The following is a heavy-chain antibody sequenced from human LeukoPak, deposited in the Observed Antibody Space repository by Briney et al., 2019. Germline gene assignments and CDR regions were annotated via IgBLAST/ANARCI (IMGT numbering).Heavy chain of an antibody. CDR1: GVTFSSYA. CDR3: AKDLLRDTAMVTAFDI. Sequence: PGGSLRLSCAASGVTFSSYAMSWVRQAPGKGLEWVSAISGSGGSTYYADSVTGRFTISRDNSKNTLYLQMNSLRAEDTAVYYCAKDLLRDTAMVTAFDIWGQGTMVTVSS. V-gene: IGHV3-23*01. D-gene: IGHD5-18*01. CDR2: ISGSGGST. J-gene: IGHJ3*02.